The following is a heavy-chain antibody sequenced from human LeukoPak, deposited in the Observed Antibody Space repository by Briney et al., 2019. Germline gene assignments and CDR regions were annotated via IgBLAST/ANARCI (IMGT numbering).Heavy chain of an antibody. J-gene: IGHJ4*02. CDR2: IYYSGST. CDR1: GGSISSYY. D-gene: IGHD6-19*01. V-gene: IGHV4-59*01. CDR3: AREPISSGWYRGIDY. Sequence: SETLSLTCTVSGGSISSYYWSWIRQPPGKGLEWIGYIYYSGSTNYNPSLKSRVTISVDTSKNQFSLKLSSVTAADTAVYYCAREPISSGWYRGIDYSGQGTLVTVSS.